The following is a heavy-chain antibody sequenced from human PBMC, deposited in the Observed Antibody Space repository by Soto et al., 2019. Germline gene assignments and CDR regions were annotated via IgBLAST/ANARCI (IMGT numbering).Heavy chain of an antibody. V-gene: IGHV4-30-4*01. J-gene: IGHJ4*02. CDR2: IYYSGST. CDR3: ARYSKAGGHKGWVVKFDY. Sequence: SETLSLTCTVSGGSVSSGDSFWSWIRQPPGKGLEWIGYIYYSGSTYYNPSLKSRVTLSVDTSKNQFSLKLTSVTAADTAVYYCARYSKAGGHKGWVVKFDYWGQGALVTVSS. CDR1: GGSVSSGDSF. D-gene: IGHD2-15*01.